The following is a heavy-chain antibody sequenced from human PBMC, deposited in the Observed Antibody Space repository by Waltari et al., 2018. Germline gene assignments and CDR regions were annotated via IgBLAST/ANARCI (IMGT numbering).Heavy chain of an antibody. D-gene: IGHD1-26*01. V-gene: IGHV3-30*03. CDR3: AREGGWELRDGYFDY. Sequence: QVQLVESGGGVVQPGRSLRLSCAASGFTFSSYGMHWVRQAPGKGVEWVAVISYDGSNKYYADSVKGRFTISRDNSKNTLYLQMNSLRAEDTAVYYCAREGGWELRDGYFDYWGQGTLVTVSS. CDR2: ISYDGSNK. J-gene: IGHJ4*02. CDR1: GFTFSSYG.